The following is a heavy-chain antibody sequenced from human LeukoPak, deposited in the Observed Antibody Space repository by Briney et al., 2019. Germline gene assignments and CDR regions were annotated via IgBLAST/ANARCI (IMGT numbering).Heavy chain of an antibody. D-gene: IGHD2-2*01. V-gene: IGHV4-30-4*08. J-gene: IGHJ5*02. CDR1: GGSISSGGYY. Sequence: SETLSLTCTVSGGSISSGGYYWSWIRQHPGKGLEWIGYIYYSGSTYYNPSLKSRVTISVDTSKNQFSLKLSSVTAADTAVYYCARRVVPAAPFDPWGQGTLVTVSS. CDR2: IYYSGST. CDR3: ARRVVPAAPFDP.